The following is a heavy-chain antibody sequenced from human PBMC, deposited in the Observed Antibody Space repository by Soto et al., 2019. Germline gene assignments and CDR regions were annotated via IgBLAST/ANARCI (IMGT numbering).Heavy chain of an antibody. V-gene: IGHV3-21*04. CDR3: PRDQPQGQILLPELDY. CDR2: ISSGSHFI. J-gene: IGHJ4*02. Sequence: GGSLRLSCAASGFNFPGYSMNWVRQAPGKGLEWVASISSGSHFIYYADSVRGRFTISRDNARDSLLLQMNSLRAGDTGVYFCPRDQPQGQILLPELDYWGKGTLVTAPS. CDR1: GFNFPGYS. D-gene: IGHD3-3*01.